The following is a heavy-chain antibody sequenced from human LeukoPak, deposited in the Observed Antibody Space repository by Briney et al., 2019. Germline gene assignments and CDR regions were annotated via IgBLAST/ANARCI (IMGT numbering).Heavy chain of an antibody. CDR3: ARAEYSSGWYFDY. CDR2: INPNSDGT. V-gene: IGHV1-2*02. J-gene: IGHJ4*02. Sequence: ASVKVSCKASGYTFTGYYMHWVRQAPGQGLEWMGWINPNSDGTNYAQKFQGRVTMTRDTSISTAYMELSRLRSDDTAVYYCARAEYSSGWYFDYWGQGTLVTVSS. CDR1: GYTFTGYY. D-gene: IGHD6-19*01.